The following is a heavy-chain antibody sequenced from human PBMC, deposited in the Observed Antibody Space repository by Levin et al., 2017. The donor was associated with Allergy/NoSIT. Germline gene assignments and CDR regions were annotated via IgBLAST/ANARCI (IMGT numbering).Heavy chain of an antibody. D-gene: IGHD6-6*01. CDR3: AKGSAEARPYCFDY. Sequence: GESLKISCAASAFTFRNYAMSWVRQAPGKGLEWISAITGGDGDTCYADSVKGRFTISRDNSKNTLYLQMNSLSTEDTAIYYCAKGSAEARPYCFDYWGQGTLVTVSS. CDR2: ITGGDGDT. V-gene: IGHV3-23*01. CDR1: AFTFRNYA. J-gene: IGHJ4*02.